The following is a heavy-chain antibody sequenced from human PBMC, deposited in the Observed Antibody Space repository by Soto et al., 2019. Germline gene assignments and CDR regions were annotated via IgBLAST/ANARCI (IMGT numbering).Heavy chain of an antibody. CDR1: GFTVSSNY. CDR3: GRGHDSSGYYPYAFDI. D-gene: IGHD3-22*01. Sequence: GGSLRLSCAASGFTVSSNYMSWVRQAPGKGLEWVSVIYSGGSTYYADSVKGRFTISRDNSKNTLYLQMNSLRAEDTAVYYCGRGHDSSGYYPYAFDIWGQGTMVTVSS. J-gene: IGHJ3*02. CDR2: IYSGGST. V-gene: IGHV3-66*01.